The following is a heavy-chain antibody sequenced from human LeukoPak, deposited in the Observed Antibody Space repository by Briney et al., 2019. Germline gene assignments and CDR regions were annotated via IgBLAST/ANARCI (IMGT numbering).Heavy chain of an antibody. CDR3: ARGHTYYYDSSGYYNFDY. CDR1: GYTFTSYG. Sequence: GGSVKVSCKASGYTFTSYGIGWVRQAPGQGLEWMGGIIPIFGTANYAQKFQGRVTITADESTSTAYMELSSLRSEDTAVYYCARGHTYYYDSSGYYNFDYWGQGTLVTVSS. V-gene: IGHV1-69*13. CDR2: IIPIFGTA. D-gene: IGHD3-22*01. J-gene: IGHJ4*02.